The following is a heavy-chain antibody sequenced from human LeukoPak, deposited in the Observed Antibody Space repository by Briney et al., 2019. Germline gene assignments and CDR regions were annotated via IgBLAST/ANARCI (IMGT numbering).Heavy chain of an antibody. CDR2: ISGSGGST. CDR3: AKEGEGSGWAWYFDY. D-gene: IGHD6-19*01. Sequence: PGGSLRLSCAASGFTFSSYAMRWVRQAPGKGLEWVSAISGSGGSTYYADSVKGRFTISRDNSKNTLYLQMNSLRAEDTAVYYCAKEGEGSGWAWYFDYWGQGTLVTVSS. J-gene: IGHJ4*02. V-gene: IGHV3-23*01. CDR1: GFTFSSYA.